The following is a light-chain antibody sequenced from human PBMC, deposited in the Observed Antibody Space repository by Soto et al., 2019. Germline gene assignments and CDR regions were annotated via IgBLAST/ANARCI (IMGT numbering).Light chain of an antibody. V-gene: IGKV3-15*01. CDR3: QQYKDWPVRM. CDR2: GTS. Sequence: EIVMTQSPAILSVSPGERVTLSCRASQSVSITLAWYQQRPGHAPRLLIYGTSTRANGVPVRFSGSGSGTEFTLTTISLQSEDFAVYNCQQYKDWPVRMFGHAAQVVF. J-gene: IGKJ1*01. CDR1: QSVSIT.